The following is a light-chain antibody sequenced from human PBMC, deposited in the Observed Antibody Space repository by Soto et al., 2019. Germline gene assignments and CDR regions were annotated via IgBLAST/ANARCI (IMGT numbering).Light chain of an antibody. CDR3: QSYNSAPLS. CDR2: AAS. CDR1: QDISDY. V-gene: IGKV1-27*01. J-gene: IGKJ4*01. Sequence: DIQMTQSPSSLSAFVGDRVTISCRASQDISDYLAWYQQRPGQIPNLLIYAASTLQSGVPPRFSGSGSGPDFPPTISILQPEDGATYYCQSYNSAPLSFSGGTKVEIK.